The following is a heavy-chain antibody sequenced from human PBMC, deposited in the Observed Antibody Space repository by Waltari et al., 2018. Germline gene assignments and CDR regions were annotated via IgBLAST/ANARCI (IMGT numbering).Heavy chain of an antibody. CDR3: ARGPSRVKNWYFDL. CDR1: GGTFSDHT. CDR2: IIPLLGLE. J-gene: IGHJ2*01. V-gene: IGHV1-69*02. Sequence: QVQLVQSGAEVKKPGSSVKVSCKASGGTFSDHTISWVRQAPGQGLEWMGRIIPLLGLEKYAQRFQGRVTISADNSTSTVYMELSSLQSEDTAVYYCARGPSRVKNWYFDLWGRGTLVTVSS. D-gene: IGHD6-13*01.